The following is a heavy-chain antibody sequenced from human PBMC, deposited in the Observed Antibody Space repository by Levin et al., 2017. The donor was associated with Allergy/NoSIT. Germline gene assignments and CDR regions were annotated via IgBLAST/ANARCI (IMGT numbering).Heavy chain of an antibody. D-gene: IGHD3-22*01. J-gene: IGHJ4*02. CDR1: GFTFSSYA. V-gene: IGHV3-23*01. Sequence: GESLKISCAASGFTFSSYAMSWVRQAPGKGLEWVSAISGSGGSTYYADSVKGRFTISRDNSKNTLYLQMNSLRAEDTTVYYCAKAGSYYYDSSGYYFPDWGQGTLVTVSS. CDR3: AKAGSYYYDSSGYYFPD. CDR2: ISGSGGST.